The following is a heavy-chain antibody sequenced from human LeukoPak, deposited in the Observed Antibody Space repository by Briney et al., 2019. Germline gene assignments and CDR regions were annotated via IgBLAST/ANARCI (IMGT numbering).Heavy chain of an antibody. J-gene: IGHJ3*02. Sequence: GGFLRLSCAASGFTFSSYWMTWVRQAPGKGLEWVASIKQDGSEKYYMDSVKGRFTISRDNAKNPLYLQMNSLRAEDTAVYYCARGGGLSLPPDIWGQGTMVTVSS. V-gene: IGHV3-7*04. CDR3: ARGGGLSLPPDI. CDR1: GFTFSSYW. CDR2: IKQDGSEK. D-gene: IGHD3-16*01.